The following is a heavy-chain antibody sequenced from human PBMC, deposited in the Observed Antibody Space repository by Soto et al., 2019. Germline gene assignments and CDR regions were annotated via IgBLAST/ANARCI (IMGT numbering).Heavy chain of an antibody. CDR3: AREFPYYVSSDSYLDY. V-gene: IGHV4-31*03. Sequence: SETLSLTCTVSGGSISSGGYYWSWIRQHPGKGLEWIGYIYYSGSTYYNPSLKSRVTISVDTSKNQFSLKLSSVTAADTAVYYCAREFPYYVSSDSYLDYWGQGALVTVSS. CDR1: GGSISSGGYY. D-gene: IGHD3-16*01. J-gene: IGHJ4*02. CDR2: IYYSGST.